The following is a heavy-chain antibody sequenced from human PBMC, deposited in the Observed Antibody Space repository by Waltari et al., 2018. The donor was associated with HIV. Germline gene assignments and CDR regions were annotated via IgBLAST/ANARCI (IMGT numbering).Heavy chain of an antibody. V-gene: IGHV3-23*01. CDR1: GFTFSIYA. CDR2: IVGNGGST. D-gene: IGHD6-6*01. J-gene: IGHJ4*02. CDR3: AKGDIAARPPYFDY. Sequence: EVQLLESVGDLVQPGGSLRLSCAASGFTFSIYAMSWVRQAPGKGLEWASTIVGNGGSTYYADSVKGRFTISRDNSKNTLYLQMNSLRADDTAIYYCAKGDIAARPPYFDYWGQGTLVTVSS.